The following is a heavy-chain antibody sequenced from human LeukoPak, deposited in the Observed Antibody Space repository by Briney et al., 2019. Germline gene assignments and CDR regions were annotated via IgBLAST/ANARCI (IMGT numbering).Heavy chain of an antibody. CDR1: GFTFSDHY. CDR2: TRNKANNYTT. J-gene: IGHJ4*02. CDR3: ARDQPSSWYYFDY. V-gene: IGHV3-72*01. Sequence: GGSLRLSCAASGFTFSDHYMDWVRQAPGKGLEWVGRTRNKANNYTTEYAASVKGRFTISRDDSRNSLYLQMNSLKTEDTAVYYCARDQPSSWYYFDYWGQGTLVTVSS. D-gene: IGHD6-13*01.